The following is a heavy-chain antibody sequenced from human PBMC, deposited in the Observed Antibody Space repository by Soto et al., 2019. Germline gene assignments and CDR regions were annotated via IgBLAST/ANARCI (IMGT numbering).Heavy chain of an antibody. CDR2: ITTYSGNT. Sequence: QVPLVQSAAEVKKPGASVKVSCKASGYTFSTFAITWVRQAPGQGLEWMGYITTYSGNTYYAQKLQGRVTMTTDASTSTANMELRSLRSDDTAVYFCARGTGDFAYWGQGTLVTGSS. CDR3: ARGTGDFAY. V-gene: IGHV1-18*01. J-gene: IGHJ4*02. CDR1: GYTFSTFA. D-gene: IGHD2-2*01.